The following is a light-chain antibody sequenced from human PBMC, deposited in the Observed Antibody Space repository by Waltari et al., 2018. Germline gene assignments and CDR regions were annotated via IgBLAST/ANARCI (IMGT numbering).Light chain of an antibody. CDR3: QQYNGFST. CDR2: KAS. Sequence: DIQMIQIPSTLSASVGDRVTITCRASQSLISWLAWYQQKPGKAPKRLIHKASSLESGVPSRFSGSGSGTEFTLTISSLQPDDFATYYCQQYNGFSTFGQGTKVEMK. J-gene: IGKJ1*01. CDR1: QSLISW. V-gene: IGKV1-5*03.